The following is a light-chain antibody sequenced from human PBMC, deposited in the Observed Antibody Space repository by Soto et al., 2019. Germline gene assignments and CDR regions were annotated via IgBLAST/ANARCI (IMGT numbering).Light chain of an antibody. Sequence: IQLTQSPSSLSASVGDRVTITCRASQGISSFLAWFQQKPGKAPNLLIYGASTLQSGVPSRFSGSGSGTDFTLTISSLQPEDFATYYCQQLNSYPLTFGGGTKVEIK. V-gene: IGKV1-9*01. CDR2: GAS. CDR3: QQLNSYPLT. J-gene: IGKJ4*01. CDR1: QGISSF.